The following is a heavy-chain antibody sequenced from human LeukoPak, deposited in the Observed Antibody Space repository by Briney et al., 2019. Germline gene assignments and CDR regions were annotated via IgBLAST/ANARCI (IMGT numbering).Heavy chain of an antibody. CDR3: ARDLSITGTKDAFDI. J-gene: IGHJ3*02. D-gene: IGHD1-7*01. CDR1: GYTFTGYY. V-gene: IGHV1-2*02. Sequence: ASVKVSCKASGYTFTGYYMHWVRQAPGQGLEWMGWINPNSGGTNYAQKFQGRVTMTRDTSVSTAYMELSRLRSDDTAVYYCARDLSITGTKDAFDIWGQGTMVTVSS. CDR2: INPNSGGT.